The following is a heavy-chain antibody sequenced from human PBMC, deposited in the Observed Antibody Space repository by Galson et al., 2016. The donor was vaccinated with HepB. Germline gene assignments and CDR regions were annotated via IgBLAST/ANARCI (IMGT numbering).Heavy chain of an antibody. CDR3: AKQRGNCSGGGCYSGGGYFDY. J-gene: IGHJ4*02. CDR2: IYGGSST. Sequence: SLRLSCAASGFIVSSNYMSWVRQAPGKGLEWVSVIYGGSSTSYADSVKGRFTMSRDNSKNTLYLQMNSLRVEDKAVYYCAKQRGNCSGGGCYSGGGYFDYWGQGTLVTVSS. V-gene: IGHV3-66*02. D-gene: IGHD2-15*01. CDR1: GFIVSSNY.